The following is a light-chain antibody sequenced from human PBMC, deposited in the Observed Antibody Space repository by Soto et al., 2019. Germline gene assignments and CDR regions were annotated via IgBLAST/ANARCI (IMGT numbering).Light chain of an antibody. V-gene: IGKV3-15*01. CDR1: QTISTN. J-gene: IGKJ3*01. CDR2: GAS. Sequence: EIVMTQFPATLSVSPVERATLSCMASQTISTNLAWYQQKPGQAPRLLIYGASIRATGIPARFSGSGSGTEFTLTISSLQSEDFVVYYCHQYGKWPPETFGPGTKVDIK. CDR3: HQYGKWPPET.